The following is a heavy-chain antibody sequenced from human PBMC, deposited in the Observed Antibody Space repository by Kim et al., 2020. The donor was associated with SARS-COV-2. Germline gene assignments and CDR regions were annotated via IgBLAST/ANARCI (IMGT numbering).Heavy chain of an antibody. D-gene: IGHD3-10*01. V-gene: IGHV3-23*01. CDR3: ARGRFGSGSYFNVGDY. Sequence: DSVKGRFTISRDNSQNTLFLQMDNLRVEDTAIYYCARGRFGSGSYFNVGDYWGPGTLVTVSS. J-gene: IGHJ4*02.